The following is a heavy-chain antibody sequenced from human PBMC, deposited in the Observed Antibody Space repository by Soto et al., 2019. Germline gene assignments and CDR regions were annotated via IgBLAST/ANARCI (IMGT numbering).Heavy chain of an antibody. CDR3: ARGLHELYWDSNLKWCDP. CDR1: GGSISSYY. V-gene: IGHV4-59*01. CDR2: IYYSGST. J-gene: IGHJ5*02. D-gene: IGHD3-22*01. Sequence: SETLSLTCTVSGGSISSYYCSWIRQPPGKGLEWIGYIYYSGSTNYNPSLKSRVTISVDTSKNQFSLKLSSVTAADTAVHYCARGLHELYWDSNLKWCDPWGQGTLVTVSS.